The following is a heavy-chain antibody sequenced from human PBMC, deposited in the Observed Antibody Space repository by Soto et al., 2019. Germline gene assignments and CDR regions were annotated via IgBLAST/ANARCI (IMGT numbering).Heavy chain of an antibody. J-gene: IGHJ4*02. CDR2: INDDGSST. D-gene: IGHD1-1*01. V-gene: IGHV3-74*01. CDR3: TRGPRSTSTGTGAF. Sequence: GGSLRLSCAASGFTFSMYWMHWVRQVPGKGPEWVSRINDDGSSTNYADSVKGRFTISRDNAKNTLYLQLNDLRAEDTAVYYCTRGPRSTSTGTGAFWGQGTLVTVSS. CDR1: GFTFSMYW.